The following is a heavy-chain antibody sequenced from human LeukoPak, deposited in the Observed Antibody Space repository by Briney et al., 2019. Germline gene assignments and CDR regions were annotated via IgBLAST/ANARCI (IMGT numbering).Heavy chain of an antibody. V-gene: IGHV4-59*10. CDR1: GGSFSGYY. CDR2: IYTRGST. J-gene: IGHJ3*02. Sequence: PSETLSLTRAVYGGSFSGYYWSWIRQPAGKGLEWIGRIYTRGSTNYNPSLKSRVTMSVDTSKNQFSLKLSSVTAADTAVYYCARGRYCSADICSGGDAFDIWGQGTMVSVSS. CDR3: ARGRYCSADICSGGDAFDI. D-gene: IGHD2-15*01.